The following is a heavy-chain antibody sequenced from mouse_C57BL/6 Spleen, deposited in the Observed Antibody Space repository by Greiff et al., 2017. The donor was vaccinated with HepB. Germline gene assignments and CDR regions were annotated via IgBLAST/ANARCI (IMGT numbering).Heavy chain of an antibody. J-gene: IGHJ4*01. D-gene: IGHD1-1*01. CDR2: ISDGGSYT. Sequence: DVMLVESGGGLVKPGGSLKLSCAASGFTFSSYAMSWVRQTPEKRLEWVATISDGGSYTYYPDNVKGRFTISRDNAKNNLYLQMSHLKSEDTAMYYCARGYYYGRSPDAMDYWGQGTSVTVSS. CDR1: GFTFSSYA. V-gene: IGHV5-4*03. CDR3: ARGYYYGRSPDAMDY.